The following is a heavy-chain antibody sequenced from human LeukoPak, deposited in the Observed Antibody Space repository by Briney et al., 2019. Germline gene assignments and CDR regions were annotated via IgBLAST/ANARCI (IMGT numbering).Heavy chain of an antibody. CDR2: ISSSGSTK. D-gene: IGHD1-14*01. CDR1: GFTFSSYW. CDR3: AREHPELDV. Sequence: GGSLRLSCAASGFTFSSYWMHWVRQAPGKGLEWVSYISSSGSTKYYADSLKGRFTISRDNAKNSLYLQMNSLRAEDTAVYYCAREHPELDVWGKGTTVTVSS. J-gene: IGHJ6*04. V-gene: IGHV3-48*04.